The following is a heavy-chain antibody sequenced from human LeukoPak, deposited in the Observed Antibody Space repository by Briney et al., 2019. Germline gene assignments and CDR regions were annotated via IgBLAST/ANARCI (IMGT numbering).Heavy chain of an antibody. J-gene: IGHJ4*02. CDR3: VKRSTSGWFYFDY. V-gene: IGHV3-48*03. D-gene: IGHD6-19*01. CDR1: GFSFSSYE. CDR2: ISTSGNTI. Sequence: GGSLRLSCAASGFSFSSYEMHWVRQAPGKGLEWVSFISTSGNTIYYADPVKGRFTISRDSARNSLYLQLNSLRADDTAIYYCVKRSTSGWFYFDYWGQGTLVTVSS.